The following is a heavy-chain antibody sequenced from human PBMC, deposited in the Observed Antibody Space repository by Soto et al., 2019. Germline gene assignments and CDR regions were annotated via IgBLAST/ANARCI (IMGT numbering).Heavy chain of an antibody. Sequence: SETLSLTCTVSGGSISSSSYYWGWIRQPPGKGLEWIGSIYYSGSTNYNPSLKSRVTISVDTSKNQFSLKLSSVTAADTAVYYCARSGSPFGVVIFDYWGQGTLVTVSS. J-gene: IGHJ4*02. CDR2: IYYSGST. D-gene: IGHD3-3*01. CDR3: ARSGSPFGVVIFDY. CDR1: GGSISSSSYY. V-gene: IGHV4-39*07.